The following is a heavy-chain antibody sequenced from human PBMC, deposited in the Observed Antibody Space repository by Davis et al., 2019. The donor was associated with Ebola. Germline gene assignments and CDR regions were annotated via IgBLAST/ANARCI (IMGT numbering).Heavy chain of an antibody. CDR3: TRDNLFYYDTSGYHDVFDM. D-gene: IGHD3-22*01. Sequence: DSVKGRFTVSRDNAKNSLYLQMNNLRAEDTAVYYCTRDNLFYYDTSGYHDVFDMWGQGTIVTVSS. J-gene: IGHJ3*02. V-gene: IGHV3-7*01.